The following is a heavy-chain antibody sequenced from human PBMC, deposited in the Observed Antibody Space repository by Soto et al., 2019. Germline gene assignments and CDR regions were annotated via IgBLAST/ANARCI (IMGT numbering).Heavy chain of an antibody. CDR2: IYYSGST. V-gene: IGHV4-59*08. CDR3: ARHYGRRGYCSGGSCYSFDP. CDR1: GGSISSYY. D-gene: IGHD2-15*01. Sequence: PSETLSLTCTVSGGSISSYYWSWIRQPPGKGLEWIGYIYYSGSTNYNPSLKSRVTISVDTSKNQFSLKLSSVTAADTAVYYCARHYGRRGYCSGGSCYSFDPWGQGTRVTVAS. J-gene: IGHJ5*02.